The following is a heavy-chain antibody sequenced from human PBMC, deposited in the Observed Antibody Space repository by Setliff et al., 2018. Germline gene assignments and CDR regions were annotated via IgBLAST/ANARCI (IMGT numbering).Heavy chain of an antibody. D-gene: IGHD6-19*01. Sequence: SETLSLTCTVSGGSISSGGYYWSWIRQHPGKGLEWIGYIYYSGSTSYYNPSLKSRVTISVDTSKNQFSLKLSSVTAADTAVYYCARGRAGHSGHWGQGTLVTGS. J-gene: IGHJ4*02. V-gene: IGHV4-31*03. CDR2: IYYSGSTS. CDR3: ARGRAGHSGH. CDR1: GGSISSGGYY.